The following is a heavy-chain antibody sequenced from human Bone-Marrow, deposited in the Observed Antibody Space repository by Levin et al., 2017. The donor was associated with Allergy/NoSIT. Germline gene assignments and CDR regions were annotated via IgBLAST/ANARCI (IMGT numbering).Heavy chain of an antibody. J-gene: IGHJ5*02. D-gene: IGHD6-19*01. Sequence: RSSETLSLTCTVSGGSISTSDWSWIRQPPGKGLEWIGFISNTGSTNYNPSLKSRVTISVDTSNNQFSLRVKSVTAADTAVYYCARLYTSGWYWFDPWGQGTLVTVSS. CDR2: ISNTGST. CDR3: ARLYTSGWYWFDP. CDR1: GGSISTSD. V-gene: IGHV4-59*01.